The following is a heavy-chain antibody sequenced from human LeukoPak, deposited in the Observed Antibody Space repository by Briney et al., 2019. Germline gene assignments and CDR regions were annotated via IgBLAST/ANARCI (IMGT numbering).Heavy chain of an antibody. CDR3: ARSGGFGEP. CDR1: GGSISSYY. CDR2: INDSGST. D-gene: IGHD3-10*01. J-gene: IGHJ4*02. Sequence: SETLSLTCTVSGGSISSYYWSWIRQPPGKGLEWIGYINDSGSTNCNPSLKSRVSISVDTSKNQFSLKLSSVTAADTVVYYCARSGGFGEPWGQGTLVTVSS. V-gene: IGHV4-59*01.